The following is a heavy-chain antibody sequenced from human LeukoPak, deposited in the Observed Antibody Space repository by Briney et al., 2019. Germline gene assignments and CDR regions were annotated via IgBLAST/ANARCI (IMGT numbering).Heavy chain of an antibody. Sequence: GGSLRLSCAASGFTVSSNYMSWVRQAPGKGLEWVSVIYSGGSTYYADSVRGRFTISRDNSKNTLYLQMNSLRAEDTALYYCAKDLYYYDTSGYYPDAFDIWGQGTMVTVSS. CDR1: GFTVSSNY. D-gene: IGHD3-22*01. J-gene: IGHJ3*02. CDR3: AKDLYYYDTSGYYPDAFDI. CDR2: IYSGGST. V-gene: IGHV3-53*01.